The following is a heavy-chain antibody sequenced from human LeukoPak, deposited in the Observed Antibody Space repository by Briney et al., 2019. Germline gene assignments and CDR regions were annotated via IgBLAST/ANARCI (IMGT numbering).Heavy chain of an antibody. Sequence: GGSLRLSCAASGFTFSSYDMHWVRHATGKGLEWVSGISTAGDTYYPGSVKGRFTITRENAKNSLYLQVNSLRAGDTAVYYCARWQNTYGFDYWGQGSLVTVS. D-gene: IGHD5-18*01. J-gene: IGHJ4*02. V-gene: IGHV3-13*01. CDR2: ISTAGDT. CDR3: ARWQNTYGFDY. CDR1: GFTFSSYD.